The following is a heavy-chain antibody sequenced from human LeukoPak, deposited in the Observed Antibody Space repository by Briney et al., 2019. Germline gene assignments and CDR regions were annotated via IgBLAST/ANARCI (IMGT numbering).Heavy chain of an antibody. CDR3: ARDSSGWKYYFDY. D-gene: IGHD6-19*01. J-gene: IGHJ4*02. V-gene: IGHV3-48*02. CDR2: ISSRGSTI. CDR1: GFXFSSYS. Sequence: GGSPRLSCAASGFXFSSYSINWVRQAPGKGLEWVSYISSRGSTIYYADSVKGRFTISRDNAKNSLYLQMTSLRDEDTAVYYCARDSSGWKYYFDYWGQGTLVTVSS.